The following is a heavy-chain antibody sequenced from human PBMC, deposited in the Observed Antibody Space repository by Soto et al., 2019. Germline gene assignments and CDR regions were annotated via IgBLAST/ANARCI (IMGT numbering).Heavy chain of an antibody. D-gene: IGHD2-15*01. CDR1: GFTFSSYA. CDR2: ISGSGGST. J-gene: IGHJ4*02. CDR3: AKGYCSGGSCYSPFDY. V-gene: IGHV3-23*01. Sequence: EVQLLESGGGLVQPGGSLRLSCAASGFTFSSYAMSWVRQAPGKGLEWVSAISGSGGSTYYADSVKGRFTISRDNSKNTLYLQMNSLRAEETAVYYCAKGYCSGGSCYSPFDYWGQGTLVTVSS.